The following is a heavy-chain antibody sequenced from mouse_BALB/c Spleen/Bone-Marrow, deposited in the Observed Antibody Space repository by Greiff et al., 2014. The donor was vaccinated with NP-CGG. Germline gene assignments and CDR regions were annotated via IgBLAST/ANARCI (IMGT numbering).Heavy chain of an antibody. J-gene: IGHJ4*01. V-gene: IGHV5-9-1*01. Sequence: DVMLVESGGGLVKPGGSLKLSCAASGFTFSSYAMSWVRQTPEKRLEWVATISSGGSYTYYPDSVKGRFTISRDNAKNTPYLQMSSLRSEDTAMYYCASLFRGAMDYWGQGTSVTVSS. CDR1: GFTFSSYA. CDR2: ISSGGSYT. CDR3: ASLFRGAMDY.